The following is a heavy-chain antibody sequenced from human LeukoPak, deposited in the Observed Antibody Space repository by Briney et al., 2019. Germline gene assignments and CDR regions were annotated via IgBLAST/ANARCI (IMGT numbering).Heavy chain of an antibody. Sequence: GGSLRLSCAASGFTFDDYAMHWVRQAPGKGLEWVSGISWNSGSIGYADSVKGRFTISRDNAKNSLYLQMNSLRAEDTALYYCAKDIVLRYFDGFDYWGQGTLVTVSS. J-gene: IGHJ4*02. CDR1: GFTFDDYA. D-gene: IGHD3-9*01. CDR3: AKDIVLRYFDGFDY. V-gene: IGHV3-9*01. CDR2: ISWNSGSI.